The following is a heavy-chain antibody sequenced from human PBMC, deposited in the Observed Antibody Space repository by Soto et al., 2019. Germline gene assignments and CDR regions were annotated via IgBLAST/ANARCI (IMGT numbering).Heavy chain of an antibody. CDR3: ARHNGPLYVGYYYDMDV. Sequence: SETLSLTCTVSRGSISSICYYWGWIRQPPGKGLEWIGSIYYSGSTYYNLSLKSRVTISVDTSKNQFSLKLSSVTAADTAVYYCARHNGPLYVGYYYDMDVWGQGTTVT. V-gene: IGHV4-39*01. D-gene: IGHD3-16*01. CDR2: IYYSGST. J-gene: IGHJ6*02. CDR1: RGSISSICYY.